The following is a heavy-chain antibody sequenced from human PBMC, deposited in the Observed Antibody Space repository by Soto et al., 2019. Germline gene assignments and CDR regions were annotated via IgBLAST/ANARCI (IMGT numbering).Heavy chain of an antibody. D-gene: IGHD6-13*01. CDR1: GGSINSFF. CDR3: ARQQQLDR. J-gene: IGHJ5*02. V-gene: IGHV4-59*08. CDR2: IYYTGST. Sequence: QVQLQESGPGLVKPSETLSLTCTVSGGSINSFFWTWIRQPPGKGLEWIGHIYYTGSTDYNPSLKSRVTISVDRAKNQFSLKLTSVTAADTATYYCARQQQLDRWGQVILVAVSS.